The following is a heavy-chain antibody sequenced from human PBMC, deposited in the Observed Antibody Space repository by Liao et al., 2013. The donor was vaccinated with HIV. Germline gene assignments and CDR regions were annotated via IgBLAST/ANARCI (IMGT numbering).Heavy chain of an antibody. CDR2: IYYSGST. CDR1: GGSISTYY. CDR3: ARGTDGRTVIPPPLYYYYYYYMDV. D-gene: IGHD1-1*01. Sequence: QVQLQESGPGLVKPSETLSLTCTVSGGSISTYYWSWIRQPPGKGLEWIGYIYYSGSTNYNPSLKSRVTISVDTSKNRFSLKLSSVTAADTAVYYCARGTDGRTVIPPPLYYYYYYYMDVWGKGTTVTVSS. V-gene: IGHV4-59*01. J-gene: IGHJ6*03.